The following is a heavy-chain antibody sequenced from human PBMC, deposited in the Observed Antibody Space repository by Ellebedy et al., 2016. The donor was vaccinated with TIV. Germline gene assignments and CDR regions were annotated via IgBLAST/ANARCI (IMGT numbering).Heavy chain of an antibody. D-gene: IGHD3-16*01. CDR3: AKALGDYVWGTYAIDN. Sequence: PGGSLRLSCAVPGFTFADYAMHWVRQTPGKGLEWVSLISGDGSRTYYADSVRGRFTISRDNRKRPLYLQLNSLRIEDTALYYFAKALGDYVWGTYAIDNWGQGTLVTVSS. V-gene: IGHV3-43*02. CDR1: GFTFADYA. J-gene: IGHJ4*02. CDR2: ISGDGSRT.